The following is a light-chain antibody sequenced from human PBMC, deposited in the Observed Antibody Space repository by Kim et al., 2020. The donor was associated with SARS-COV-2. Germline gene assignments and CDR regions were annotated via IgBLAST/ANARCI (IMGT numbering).Light chain of an antibody. Sequence: DIQMTHSPSSLSASIGDRVAITCRASQSVYGYLNWYQQKSGQSPTLLIYVTSTLQRGVPSRFSGNGSATDFSLTINSLQPEDFATYYCQQTYNTPYTFGQGTKVDIK. CDR3: QQTYNTPYT. CDR1: QSVYGY. J-gene: IGKJ2*01. V-gene: IGKV1-39*01. CDR2: VTS.